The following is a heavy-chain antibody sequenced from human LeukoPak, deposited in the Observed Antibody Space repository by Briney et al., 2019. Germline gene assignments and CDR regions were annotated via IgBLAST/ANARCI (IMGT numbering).Heavy chain of an antibody. CDR3: AFDYGGNFGPRGGAFDT. CDR2: INWNGGRT. CDR1: GFIFEEYG. D-gene: IGHD4-23*01. Sequence: GGSLRLSCTASGFIFEEYGMSWVRQAPGKGLEWVCGINWNGGRTGYGDSVEGRFTISRDNAKNLLYLQMDSLRAEDTAFYYCAFDYGGNFGPRGGAFDTWGQGTMVTVSS. V-gene: IGHV3-20*04. J-gene: IGHJ3*02.